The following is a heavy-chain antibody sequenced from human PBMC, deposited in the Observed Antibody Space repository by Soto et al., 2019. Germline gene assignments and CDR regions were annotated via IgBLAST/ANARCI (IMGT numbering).Heavy chain of an antibody. D-gene: IGHD3-3*01. V-gene: IGHV3-64D*06. CDR1: GFAFSTFA. CDR2: VSNHGGST. CDR3: VKSSGSSIRGFSYYYGWDV. J-gene: IGHJ6*02. Sequence: PVGSLRLSCSASGFAFSTFAMHWVRQAPDKGLHHVSAVSNHGGSTYYADSVKGRFTMSRDNSKSTLFLEMNSLSPEDTGVYYCVKSSGSSIRGFSYYYGWDVWGQGTTVTVS.